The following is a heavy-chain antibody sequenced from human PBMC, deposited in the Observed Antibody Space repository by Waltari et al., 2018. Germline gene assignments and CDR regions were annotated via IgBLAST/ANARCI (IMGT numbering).Heavy chain of an antibody. V-gene: IGHV3-33*06. Sequence: QVQLVESGGGVVQPGRSLRLSCAASGFTFSSYGMHWVRQAPGKGLEGVAVIWYDGSNKYYADSVKGRFTISRDNSKNTLYLQMNSLRAEDTAVYYCAKGGWEGYDLKGDYWGQGTLVTVSS. CDR1: GFTFSSYG. CDR3: AKGGWEGYDLKGDY. D-gene: IGHD5-12*01. CDR2: IWYDGSNK. J-gene: IGHJ4*02.